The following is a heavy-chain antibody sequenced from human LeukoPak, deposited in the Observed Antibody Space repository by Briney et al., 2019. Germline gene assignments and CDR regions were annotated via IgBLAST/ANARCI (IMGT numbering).Heavy chain of an antibody. V-gene: IGHV3-23*01. CDR1: GFTFSSYA. D-gene: IGHD6-19*01. Sequence: GGSLRLSCAASGFTFSSYAMSWVRQAPGKGLEWVSTISGSGGSTYYADSVKGRFTISRGNFENTLYLQMNSLRAEDTAVYYCTKSGVSVAGSLDYWGQGTLVTVSS. CDR2: ISGSGGST. CDR3: TKSGVSVAGSLDY. J-gene: IGHJ4*02.